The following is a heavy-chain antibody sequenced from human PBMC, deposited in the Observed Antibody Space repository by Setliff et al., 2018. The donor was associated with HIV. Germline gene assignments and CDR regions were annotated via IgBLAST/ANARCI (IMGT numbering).Heavy chain of an antibody. V-gene: IGHV1-2*06. CDR2: INPNSGVT. CDR1: GYTLSDYF. D-gene: IGHD2-21*01. Sequence: ASVKVSCKASGYTLSDYFINWVRQAPGQALEWMGRINPNSGVTTYAQNFQGRVAMTRDTSINTSYLELTRLRSDDTAVYYCARTDRGDSFELDYPYYHYMDVWGKGTTVTVSS. J-gene: IGHJ6*03. CDR3: ARTDRGDSFELDYPYYHYMDV.